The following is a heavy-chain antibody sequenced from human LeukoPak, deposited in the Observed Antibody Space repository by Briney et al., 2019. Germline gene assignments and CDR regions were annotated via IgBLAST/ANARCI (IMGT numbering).Heavy chain of an antibody. V-gene: IGHV4-39*02. CDR3: ARDTTWSGPYYFDY. D-gene: IGHD1-1*01. CDR2: IYYSGST. CDR1: GGSISSSSYY. J-gene: IGHJ4*02. Sequence: SETLSLTCTVSGGSISSSSYYWGWIRQPPGKGLEWVGSIYYSGSTYYNPSLKSRVTISVDTSKNQFSLKLSSVTAADTAVYYCARDTTWSGPYYFDYWGQGTLVTVSS.